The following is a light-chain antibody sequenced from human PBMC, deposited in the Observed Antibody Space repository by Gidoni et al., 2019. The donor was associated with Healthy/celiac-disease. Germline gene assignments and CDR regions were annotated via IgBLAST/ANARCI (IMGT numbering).Light chain of an antibody. CDR2: GNN. V-gene: IGLV3-19*01. CDR1: SLRSYY. CDR3: NSRDSSGNPHGV. Sequence: SSELTQDPAVSVALGQTVRITCQGDSLRSYYASWYQQKPGQAPVLVIAGNNNRPSGIPDRFSGSSSGNTASLTITGAQAEDEADYYCNSRDSSGNPHGVFGGGTKLTVL. J-gene: IGLJ2*01.